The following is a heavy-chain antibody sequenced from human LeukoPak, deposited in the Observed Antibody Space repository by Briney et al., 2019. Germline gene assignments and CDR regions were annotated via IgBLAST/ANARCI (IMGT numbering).Heavy chain of an antibody. CDR3: AKDRSCTGSSCNVGS. D-gene: IGHD2-2*01. CDR1: GFTFSSYG. J-gene: IGHJ3*01. CDR2: ISSSSSYI. Sequence: GGSLRLSCAASGFTFSSYGMHWVRQAPGKGLEWVSSISSSSSYIYYADSVKGRFTISRDNAKNSLYLQMNSLRAEDTAVYYCAKDRSCTGSSCNVGSWGQGTMVTVSS. V-gene: IGHV3-21*04.